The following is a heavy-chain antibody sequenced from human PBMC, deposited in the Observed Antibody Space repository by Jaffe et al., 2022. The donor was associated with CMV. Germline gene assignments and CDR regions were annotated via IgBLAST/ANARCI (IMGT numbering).Heavy chain of an antibody. V-gene: IGHV3-53*01. CDR1: GFTVSSSY. CDR3: ARQVNRITIFDY. CDR2: FYNGDIT. J-gene: IGHJ4*01. D-gene: IGHD2-21*01. Sequence: EVQLVESGGGLIQPGGSLRLSCAASGFTVSSSYMSWVRQAPGKGLEWISAFYNGDITYYADSVKGRFIISRDNSENTLYLQLNSLRAEDTAVYYCARQVNRITIFDYWGHGTLVTVSS.